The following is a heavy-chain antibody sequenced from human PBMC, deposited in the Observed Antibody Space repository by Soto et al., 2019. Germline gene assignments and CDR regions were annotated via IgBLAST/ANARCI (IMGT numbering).Heavy chain of an antibody. J-gene: IGHJ4*02. CDR3: AKVYYARSGNPQGGFDY. V-gene: IGHV1-46*01. CDR1: GYVFTNSY. Sequence: ASVKVSCKASGYVFTNSYIHWVGQAPGQGLEWMGIIKTAGGDTNYAQKFRGRVTMTRDTSTSTVYMELSSLTSEDTGVYFCAKVYYARSGNPQGGFDYWGQGTPVTVSS. D-gene: IGHD3-22*01. CDR2: IKTAGGDT.